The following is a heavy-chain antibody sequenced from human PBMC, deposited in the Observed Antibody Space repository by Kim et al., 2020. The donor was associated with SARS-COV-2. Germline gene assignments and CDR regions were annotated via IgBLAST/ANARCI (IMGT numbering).Heavy chain of an antibody. Sequence: SETLSLTCAVYGGSFSGYYWSWIRQPPGKGLEWIGEINHSGSTSYNPSLKSRVTISVDTSKSQFSLKLSFVTAADTAVYYCARGDAYYDILTGYRPTRYGMDVWGQGTTVTVSS. CDR3: ARGDAYYDILTGYRPTRYGMDV. CDR2: INHSGST. J-gene: IGHJ6*02. CDR1: GGSFSGYY. V-gene: IGHV4-34*01. D-gene: IGHD3-9*01.